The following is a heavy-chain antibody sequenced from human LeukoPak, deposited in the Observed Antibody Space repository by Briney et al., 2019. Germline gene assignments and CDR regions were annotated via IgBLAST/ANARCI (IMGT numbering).Heavy chain of an antibody. J-gene: IGHJ3*02. CDR1: GYRFTTYW. D-gene: IGHD3-9*01. V-gene: IGHV5-51*01. CDR2: IYPGDSDT. CDR3: ARQRYFAWFDALDI. Sequence: GESLKISCKGSGYRFTTYWIGWVRQMPGKGLEWMGNIYPGDSDTRYRPSLQGQVTISGDKSINTVYLQWNSLKASDTAMYYCARQRYFAWFDALDIWGQGTMVTVSS.